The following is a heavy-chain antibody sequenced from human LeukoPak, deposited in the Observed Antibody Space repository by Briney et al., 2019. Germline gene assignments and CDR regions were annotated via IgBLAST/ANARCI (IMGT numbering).Heavy chain of an antibody. J-gene: IGHJ2*01. CDR1: GGTFSSYA. CDR2: IIPIFGTA. V-gene: IGHV1-69*06. Sequence: GSSVKLSCKASGGTFSSYAISWVRQAPGQGLEWMGRIIPIFGTANYAQTFQGRVTITADKSTSTAYMELSSLRSEDTAVYYCARDSVSRSYYYDSSGYNWYFDLWGRGTLVTVSS. D-gene: IGHD3-22*01. CDR3: ARDSVSRSYYYDSSGYNWYFDL.